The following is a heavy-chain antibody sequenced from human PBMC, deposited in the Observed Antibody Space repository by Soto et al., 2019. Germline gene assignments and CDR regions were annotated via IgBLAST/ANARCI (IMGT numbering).Heavy chain of an antibody. CDR1: GFTFSSYA. CDR3: AKDRQRHSSGWYSFDY. V-gene: IGHV3-23*01. D-gene: IGHD6-19*01. J-gene: IGHJ4*02. CDR2: ISGSGGST. Sequence: GGSLRLSCAASGFTFSSYAMSWVRQAPGKGLEWVSAISGSGGSTYYADSVKGRFTISRDNSKNTLYLQMNSLRAEDTAVYYCAKDRQRHSSGWYSFDYWGLGTLVTVSS.